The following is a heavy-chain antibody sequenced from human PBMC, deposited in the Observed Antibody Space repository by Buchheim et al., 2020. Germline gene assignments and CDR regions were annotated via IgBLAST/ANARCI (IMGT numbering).Heavy chain of an antibody. CDR1: GGSISTYY. V-gene: IGHV4-59*01. J-gene: IGHJ4*02. Sequence: QVQLQESGPGLVRPSETLSLTCTVSGGSISTYYWSWIRQPPGKGLEWIGCIYYSGSTNYNPSLKSRVTISVDTPKNQFSLKLSCVTAADTALYYCAGVYGDNKNPYYFDYWGQGTL. CDR2: IYYSGST. CDR3: AGVYGDNKNPYYFDY. D-gene: IGHD4-23*01.